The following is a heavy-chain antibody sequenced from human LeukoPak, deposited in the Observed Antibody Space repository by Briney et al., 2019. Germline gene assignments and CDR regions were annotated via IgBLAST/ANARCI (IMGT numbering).Heavy chain of an antibody. V-gene: IGHV1-69*13. CDR3: ARGLRFLEWFYY. CDR2: IIPIFGTA. D-gene: IGHD3-3*01. CDR1: GGTFSSSA. Sequence: GASVKVSCKASGGTFSSSAISWVRQAPGQGLEWMGGIIPIFGTANYAQKFQGRVTITADESTSTAYMELSSLRSEDTAVYYCARGLRFLEWFYYWGQGTLVTVSS. J-gene: IGHJ4*02.